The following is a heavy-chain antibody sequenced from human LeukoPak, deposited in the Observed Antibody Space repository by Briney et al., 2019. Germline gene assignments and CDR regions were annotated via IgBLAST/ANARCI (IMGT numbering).Heavy chain of an antibody. J-gene: IGHJ4*02. V-gene: IGHV1-18*01. CDR1: GYTFTSYG. Sequence: ASVKVSCKASGYTFTSYGISWVRQAPGQGLEWMGWISAYNGNTNYAQKLQGRVTMTTDTSTSTAYMELRSLRSDDTAVYYCVRPHFPYYYDSSGYYFYDYWGQGTLVTVSS. CDR2: ISAYNGNT. D-gene: IGHD3-22*01. CDR3: VRPHFPYYYDSSGYYFYDY.